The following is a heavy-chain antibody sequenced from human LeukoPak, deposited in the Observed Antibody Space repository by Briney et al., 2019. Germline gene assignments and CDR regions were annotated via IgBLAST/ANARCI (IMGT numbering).Heavy chain of an antibody. D-gene: IGHD3-10*01. CDR2: IWYDGSNK. Sequence: LAGRSLRLSCAASGFTFSSYGMHWVRRAPGKGLEWVAVIWYDGSNKYYADSVKGRFIISRDNSKNTLYLQMNSLRAEDTAVYYCARDNHYYGSGSYDYWGQGTLVTVSS. CDR3: ARDNHYYGSGSYDY. V-gene: IGHV3-33*01. CDR1: GFTFSSYG. J-gene: IGHJ4*02.